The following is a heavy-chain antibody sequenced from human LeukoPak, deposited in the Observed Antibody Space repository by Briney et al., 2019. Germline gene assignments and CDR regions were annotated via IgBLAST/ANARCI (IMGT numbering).Heavy chain of an antibody. CDR3: ARQVGYYYYYMDV. D-gene: IGHD1-26*01. V-gene: IGHV4-39*01. Sequence: SETLSLTCTVSGGSINSSSYYWGWIHQPPGKGLEWIGSIYYSGSTYYNPSLNSRVTISVDTSKNQISLKLSSVTAADTAVFYCARQVGYYYYYMDVWGKGTTVTVSS. J-gene: IGHJ6*03. CDR2: IYYSGST. CDR1: GGSINSSSYY.